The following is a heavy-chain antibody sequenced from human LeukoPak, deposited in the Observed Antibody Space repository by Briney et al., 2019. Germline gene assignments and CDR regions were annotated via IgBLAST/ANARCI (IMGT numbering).Heavy chain of an antibody. CDR3: ARGPPTGGEVDY. CDR2: IKQDGSEK. D-gene: IGHD7-27*01. V-gene: IGHV3-7*01. Sequence: GGSLRLSCAASGFTFDDYGMSWVRQAPGKGLEWVANIKQDGSEKYYVDSVKGRFTISRDNAKNSLYLQMNSLRAEDTAVYYCARGPPTGGEVDYWGQGTLVTVSS. J-gene: IGHJ4*02. CDR1: GFTFDDYG.